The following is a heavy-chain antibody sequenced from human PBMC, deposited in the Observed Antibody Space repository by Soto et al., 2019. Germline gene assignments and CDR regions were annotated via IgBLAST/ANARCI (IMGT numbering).Heavy chain of an antibody. D-gene: IGHD3-22*01. CDR2: IWYDGSNK. J-gene: IGHJ4*02. Sequence: PGGSLRLSCEASGLRFSDYGMHWVRQAPGKGLEWVAVIWYDGSNKYYADSVKGRFTISRDNSKNTLYLQMNSLRAEDTAVYYCARDHDTSGGYYFDYWGQGTLVTVSS. CDR3: ARDHDTSGGYYFDY. CDR1: GLRFSDYG. V-gene: IGHV3-33*08.